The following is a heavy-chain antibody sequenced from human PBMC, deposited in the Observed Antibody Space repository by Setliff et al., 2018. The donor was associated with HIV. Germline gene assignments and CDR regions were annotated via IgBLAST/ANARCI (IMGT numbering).Heavy chain of an antibody. D-gene: IGHD3-22*01. V-gene: IGHV4-4*02. CDR3: GGNGYYSIDY. CDR1: GGSISSNW. J-gene: IGHJ4*02. CDR2: IYHSGST. Sequence: PSETLSLTCAVSGGSISSNWWSWVRQSPGKGLEWLGEIYHSGSTHYNPSLQSRVTISVDKSKSQFSLKLNSVTAADTAVYYCGGNGYYSIDYWARERWSPSPQ.